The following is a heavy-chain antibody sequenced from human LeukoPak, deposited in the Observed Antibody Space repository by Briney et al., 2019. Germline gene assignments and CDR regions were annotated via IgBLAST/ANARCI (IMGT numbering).Heavy chain of an antibody. D-gene: IGHD3-10*01. CDR3: ARSTVREYYFDY. CDR2: IWYDGSNK. CDR1: GFTFSSYG. Sequence: GGSLRLSCAASGFTFSSYGMHWVRQAPGKGLEWVAVIWYDGSNKYYADSVKGRFTISRDNSKNTLYLQMNSLRAEDTAVYYCARSTVREYYFDYWGQGTLVTVSS. V-gene: IGHV3-33*01. J-gene: IGHJ4*02.